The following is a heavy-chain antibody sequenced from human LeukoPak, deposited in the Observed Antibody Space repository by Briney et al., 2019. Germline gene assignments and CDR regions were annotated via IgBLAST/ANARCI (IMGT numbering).Heavy chain of an antibody. J-gene: IGHJ4*02. V-gene: IGHV3-15*01. CDR2: IKSKTDGGTT. CDR3: TTEVFTIFGVVADY. CDR1: GFTFSNAW. D-gene: IGHD3-3*01. Sequence: PGGSLRLSCAASGFTFSNAWMSWVRQAPGKGLEWVGRIKSKTDGGTTDYAAPVKGRFTISRDDSKNTLYLQMNSLKTEDTAVYYCTTEVFTIFGVVADYWGQGTLVTVSS.